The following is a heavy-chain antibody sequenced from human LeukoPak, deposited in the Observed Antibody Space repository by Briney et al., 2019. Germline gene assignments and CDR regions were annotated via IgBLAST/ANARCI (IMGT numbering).Heavy chain of an antibody. V-gene: IGHV3-23*01. CDR1: GFTFSNYA. Sequence: GGSLRLSCAASGFTFSNYAVSWVRQAPGKGLEWVSAITGSGGNTYYADSVKGRFTISRDNSKNTVFLQMNSLRAEDTAVYYCAKWGDYDVLTGYYVSDYWGQGTLVTVSS. CDR2: ITGSGGNT. D-gene: IGHD3-9*01. CDR3: AKWGDYDVLTGYYVSDY. J-gene: IGHJ4*02.